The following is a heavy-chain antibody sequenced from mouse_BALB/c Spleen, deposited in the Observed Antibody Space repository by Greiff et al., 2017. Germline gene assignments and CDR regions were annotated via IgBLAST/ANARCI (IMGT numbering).Heavy chain of an antibody. CDR3: ARSLYYGNYAMDY. Sequence: QVHVKQSGAELVRPGTSVKISCKASGYTFTNYWLGWVKQRPGHGLEWIGDIYPGGGYTNYNEKFKGKATLTADTSSSTAYMQLSSLTSEDSAVYFCARSLYYGNYAMDYWGQGTSVTVAS. V-gene: IGHV1-63*02. CDR2: IYPGGGYT. J-gene: IGHJ4*01. CDR1: GYTFTNYW. D-gene: IGHD2-1*01.